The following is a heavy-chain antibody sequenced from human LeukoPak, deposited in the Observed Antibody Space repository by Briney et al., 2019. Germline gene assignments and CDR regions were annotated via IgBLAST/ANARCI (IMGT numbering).Heavy chain of an antibody. V-gene: IGHV3-7*01. CDR2: IKQDGSEK. J-gene: IGHJ4*02. CDR1: GFTFSSYW. D-gene: IGHD3-22*01. Sequence: GGSLRLSCAASGFTFSSYWMSWVRQAPGTGLEWVANIKQDGSEKYYVDSVKGRFTISRDNAKNSLYLQMNSLRVEDTAVYYCAKGSYYDSSGSFYFDYWGQGTLVTVSS. CDR3: AKGSYYDSSGSFYFDY.